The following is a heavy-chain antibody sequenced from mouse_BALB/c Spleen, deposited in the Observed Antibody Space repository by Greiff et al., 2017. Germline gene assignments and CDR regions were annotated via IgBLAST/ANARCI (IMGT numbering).Heavy chain of an antibody. J-gene: IGHJ4*01. V-gene: IGHV5-17*02. Sequence: EVKLQESGGGLVQPGGSRKLSCAASGFTFSSFGMHWVRQAPEKGLEWVAYISSGSSTIYYADTVKGRFTISRDNPKNTLFLQMTSLRSEDTAMYYCARSGGNYPYAMDYWGQGTSVTVSS. D-gene: IGHD2-1*01. CDR3: ARSGGNYPYAMDY. CDR1: GFTFSSFG. CDR2: ISSGSSTI.